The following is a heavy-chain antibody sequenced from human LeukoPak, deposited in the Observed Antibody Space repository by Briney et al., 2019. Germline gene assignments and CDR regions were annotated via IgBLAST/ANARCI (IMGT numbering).Heavy chain of an antibody. CDR3: AGAGPYVYVWGSYNWFDP. Sequence: SETLSLTCTVSGGSISSYYWSWIRQPPGKGLEWIGYIYYSGSTNYNPSLKSRVTISVDTSKNQFSLKLSSVTAADTAVYYCAGAGPYVYVWGSYNWFDPWAREPWSPSPQ. J-gene: IGHJ5*02. D-gene: IGHD3-16*01. CDR2: IYYSGST. V-gene: IGHV4-59*08. CDR1: GGSISSYY.